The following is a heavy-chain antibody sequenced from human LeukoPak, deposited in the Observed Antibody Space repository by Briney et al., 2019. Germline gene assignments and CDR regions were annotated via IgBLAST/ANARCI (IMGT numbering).Heavy chain of an antibody. V-gene: IGHV4-4*07. J-gene: IGHJ6*02. CDR3: ARDPYSSSYYYGMDV. CDR2: IYTSGST. CDR1: GGSISSYY. D-gene: IGHD6-13*01. Sequence: SETLSLTCTVSGGSISSYYWSWIRQPAGKGLEWIGRIYTSGSTNYNPSLKSRVTMSVDTSKNQFSLKLSSVTAADTAVYYCARDPYSSSYYYGMDVWGQGTTVTVSS.